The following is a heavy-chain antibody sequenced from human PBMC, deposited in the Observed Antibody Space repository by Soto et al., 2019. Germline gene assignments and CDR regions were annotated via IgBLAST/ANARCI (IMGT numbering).Heavy chain of an antibody. CDR3: ARDMGPRVTTLYAFDI. CDR1: GGSISSGGYY. D-gene: IGHD4-17*01. V-gene: IGHV4-31*03. J-gene: IGHJ3*02. Sequence: NPSETLSLTCTVSGGSISSGGYYWSWIRQHPGKGLEWIGYIYYSGSTYYNPSLKSRVTISVDTSKNQFSLKLSSVTAADTAVYYCARDMGPRVTTLYAFDIWGQGTMVTVSS. CDR2: IYYSGST.